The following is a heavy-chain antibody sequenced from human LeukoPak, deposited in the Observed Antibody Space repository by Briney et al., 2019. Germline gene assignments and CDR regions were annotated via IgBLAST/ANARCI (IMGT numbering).Heavy chain of an antibody. CDR1: GYTFTAYF. CDR2: INPNSGGA. Sequence: ASVRVSCKASGYTFTAYFIHWVRQAPGQGLEWMGRINPNSGGANYGQKFQGRVTMTRDRSTTTAYMELSRLRSDDTAMYYCARDQGDGGNTFDPWGQGTLVTVSS. J-gene: IGHJ5*02. V-gene: IGHV1-2*06. D-gene: IGHD4-23*01. CDR3: ARDQGDGGNTFDP.